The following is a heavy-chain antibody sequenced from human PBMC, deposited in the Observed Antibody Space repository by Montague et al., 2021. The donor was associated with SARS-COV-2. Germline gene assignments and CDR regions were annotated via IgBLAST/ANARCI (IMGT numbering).Heavy chain of an antibody. CDR3: ARSHYDILTGYYTVFDY. Sequence: PALVKPTKTLTLTCTFSGFSLSTSGMCVSWIRQPPGKALEWLALIDWDDDKYYSTSLKTSLTISKDSSKNQVVLTMTNMDPVDTATYYCARSHYDILTGYYTVFDYWGQGTLVTVSS. D-gene: IGHD3-9*01. CDR2: IDWDDDK. J-gene: IGHJ4*02. CDR1: GFSLSTSGMC. V-gene: IGHV2-70*01.